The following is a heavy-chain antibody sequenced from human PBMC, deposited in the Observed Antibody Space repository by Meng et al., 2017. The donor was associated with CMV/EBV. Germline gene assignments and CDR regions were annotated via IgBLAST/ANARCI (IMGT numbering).Heavy chain of an antibody. CDR1: GGPIKNPNYY. D-gene: IGHD3-10*01. Sequence: LRLSCTVTGGPIKNPNYYWSWNRHQPGKGLEWLGYSYYTGAYYNPSLASRIFISLDSSSNRYSLTLRAVTAADTALYFCARMRGSGSEDYWGPGTLVTVSS. V-gene: IGHV4-31*03. J-gene: IGHJ4*02. CDR3: ARMRGSGSEDY. CDR2: SYYTGA.